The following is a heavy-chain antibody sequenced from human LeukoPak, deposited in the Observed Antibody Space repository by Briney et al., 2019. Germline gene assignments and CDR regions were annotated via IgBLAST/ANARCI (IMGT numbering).Heavy chain of an antibody. J-gene: IGHJ6*02. CDR3: ANPYYYGSGSYYYYGTDV. V-gene: IGHV3-23*01. CDR2: ISGSGGST. Sequence: GWSLRLSCAASGFTFSSYAMSWVRQAPGKGLEWVSAISGSGGSTYYADSVKGRFTISRDNSKNTLYLQMNSLRAEDTAVYYCANPYYYGSGSYYYYGTDVWGQGTTVTVSS. D-gene: IGHD3-10*01. CDR1: GFTFSSYA.